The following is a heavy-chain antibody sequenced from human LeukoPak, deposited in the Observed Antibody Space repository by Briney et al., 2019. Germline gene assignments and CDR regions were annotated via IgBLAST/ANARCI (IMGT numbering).Heavy chain of an antibody. J-gene: IGHJ4*02. Sequence: GGSLRLSCAASGFTFSSYWMHWVRQAPGKGLVWVSRIDGDGSSTMYADSVKGRFTISRDSAKNTVYLQMKSLRVEDTAVYYCARGPSGYHNTGGQGTLVTVSS. CDR3: ARGPSGYHNT. CDR2: IDGDGSST. CDR1: GFTFSSYW. V-gene: IGHV3-74*03. D-gene: IGHD5-12*01.